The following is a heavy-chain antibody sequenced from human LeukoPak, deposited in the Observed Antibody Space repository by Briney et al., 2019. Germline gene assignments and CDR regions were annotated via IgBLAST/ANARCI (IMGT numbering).Heavy chain of an antibody. CDR3: ARHTSFLYYYDSSGFDY. CDR1: GYSISSGYY. J-gene: IGHJ4*02. V-gene: IGHV4-38-2*01. D-gene: IGHD3-22*01. CDR2: IYHSGST. Sequence: SETLSLTCAVSGYSISSGYYWGWIRQPPGKGLEWIGSIYHSGSTYCNPSLKSRVTISVDTSKNQFSLKLSSVTAADTAVYYCARHTSFLYYYDSSGFDYWGQGTLVTVSS.